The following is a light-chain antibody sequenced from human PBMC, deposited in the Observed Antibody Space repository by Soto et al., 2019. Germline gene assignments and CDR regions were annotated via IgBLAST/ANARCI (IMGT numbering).Light chain of an antibody. V-gene: IGKV3-15*01. CDR1: QSVSSY. Sequence: ELVMTQSPATLAVSPGERATLSCRASQSVSSYLAWYQQKPGQAPRLLIYGASTRATGIPARFSGSGSGTEFTLTINSLQSEDFAVYYCQQYNNWWTFGQGTKVDIK. CDR2: GAS. J-gene: IGKJ1*01. CDR3: QQYNNWWT.